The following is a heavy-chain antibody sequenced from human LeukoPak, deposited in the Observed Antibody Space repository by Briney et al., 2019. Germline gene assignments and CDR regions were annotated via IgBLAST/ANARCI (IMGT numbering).Heavy chain of an antibody. V-gene: IGHV1-8*03. CDR2: MNPNSGST. CDR3: ARGRSTGYPYYFEY. Sequence: ASVKVSCKASGYTFTSYDINWVRQATGQGLEWMGWMNPNSGSTGYAQKFQGRVTITRNTSISTAYMELSGPRSGDTAVYYCARGRSTGYPYYFEYWGQGTLVTVSS. D-gene: IGHD5-12*01. CDR1: GYTFTSYD. J-gene: IGHJ4*02.